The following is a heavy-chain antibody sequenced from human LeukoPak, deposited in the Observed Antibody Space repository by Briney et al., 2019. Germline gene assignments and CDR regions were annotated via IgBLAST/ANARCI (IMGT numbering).Heavy chain of an antibody. CDR2: ISGSDYST. D-gene: IGHD2-2*01. CDR1: GFTFSSYA. V-gene: IGHV3-23*01. Sequence: GGSLRLSCAASGFTFSSYAMSWVRQAPGKGLEWVSAISGSDYSTYYADSVKGRFTVSRDNSKNTLYMELNSLRAEDTAVFYCARGDCSSSSCSGFYGMDVWGQGTTVTVSS. J-gene: IGHJ6*02. CDR3: ARGDCSSSSCSGFYGMDV.